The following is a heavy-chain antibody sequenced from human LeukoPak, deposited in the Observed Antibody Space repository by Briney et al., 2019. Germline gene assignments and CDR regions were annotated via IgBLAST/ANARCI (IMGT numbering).Heavy chain of an antibody. CDR1: GFTFSSYA. Sequence: GGSLRLSCAASGFTFSSYAMSWVRQAPGKGLEWVSSISSSSSYIYYADSVKGRFTISRDNAKNSLYLQMNSLRAEDTAVYYCARAALPADYYDSSGYYSLDYWGQGTLVTVSS. V-gene: IGHV3-21*01. CDR3: ARAALPADYYDSSGYYSLDY. D-gene: IGHD3-22*01. CDR2: ISSSSSYI. J-gene: IGHJ4*02.